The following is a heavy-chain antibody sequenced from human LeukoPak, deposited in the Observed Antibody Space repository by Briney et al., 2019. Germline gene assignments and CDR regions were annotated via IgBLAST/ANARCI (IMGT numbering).Heavy chain of an antibody. CDR3: ARGHYDILTGYHRMVTFDI. J-gene: IGHJ3*02. CDR2: IYHSGST. D-gene: IGHD3-9*01. CDR1: GRSISSGGYY. Sequence: SQTLSLTCTVSGRSISSGGYYWSWIRQPPGKGLEWIGYIYHSGSTYYNPSLKSRVTISVDTSKNQFSLKLSSVTAADTAVYYCARGHYDILTGYHRMVTFDIWGQGTMVTVSS. V-gene: IGHV4-30-2*01.